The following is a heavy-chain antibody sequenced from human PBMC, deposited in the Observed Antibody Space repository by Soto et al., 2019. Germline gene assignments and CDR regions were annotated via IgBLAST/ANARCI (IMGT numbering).Heavy chain of an antibody. CDR1: SGSIINYY. V-gene: IGHV4-59*01. CDR3: AIRLTLATTTGYACDL. CDR2: IYYSGST. Sequence: QVQLQESGPGLGKPSETLSLTCTVSSGSIINYYWRWIRQPPGKGLEWICFIYYSGSTNYNSFLTSGFPTSVDVFRQQLSLHPHSLTAGHTVFYYCAIRLTLATTTGYACDLWGQGTMVTVSS. D-gene: IGHD1-26*01. J-gene: IGHJ3*01.